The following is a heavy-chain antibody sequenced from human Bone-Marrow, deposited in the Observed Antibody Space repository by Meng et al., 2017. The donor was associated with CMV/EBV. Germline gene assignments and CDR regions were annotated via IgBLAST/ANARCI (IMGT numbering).Heavy chain of an antibody. J-gene: IGHJ5*02. Sequence: ASVKVSCKASGYPFNKHAINWVRQAPGQGPEWMGWINIWNGNTEFAQSLKGRLTLTTDISKSTAYMELRSLRSDDTAIYYCAKDLFYLGGNSPDDPWGQGTLVTVSS. D-gene: IGHD4-23*01. CDR3: AKDLFYLGGNSPDDP. CDR1: GYPFNKHA. V-gene: IGHV1-18*01. CDR2: INIWNGNT.